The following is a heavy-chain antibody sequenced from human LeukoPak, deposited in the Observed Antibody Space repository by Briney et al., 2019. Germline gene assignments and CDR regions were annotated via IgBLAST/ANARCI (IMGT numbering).Heavy chain of an antibody. J-gene: IGHJ6*03. CDR3: TRTRRERGGFYFYYYMDV. D-gene: IGHD1-1*01. CDR2: IYYSGST. V-gene: IGHV4-39*07. CDR1: GGSVSNSNYY. Sequence: SETLSLTCTVSGGSVSNSNYYWGWIRQPPGKGLEWIGSIYYSGSTYYNPSLKSRVTISVDTSKNQFSLKLSSVTAADTAVYYCTRTRRERGGFYFYYYMDVWGKGTTVTVSS.